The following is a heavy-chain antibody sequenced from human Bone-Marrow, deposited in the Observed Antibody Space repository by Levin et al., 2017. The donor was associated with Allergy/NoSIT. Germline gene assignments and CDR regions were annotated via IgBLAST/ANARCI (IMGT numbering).Heavy chain of an antibody. CDR2: ISGSTDAT. D-gene: IGHD6-19*01. CDR3: AKEHSSGWTRNFYYFDL. J-gene: IGHJ2*01. CDR1: GFTSSSYA. V-gene: IGHV3-23*01. Sequence: GGSLRLSCVASGFTSSSYAMSWVRQAPGKGLDWVSGISGSTDATFYADSVKGRFTISRDTSKNTVYLQMNSLRADDTAKYYCAKEHSSGWTRNFYYFDLWGRGTLVTVSS.